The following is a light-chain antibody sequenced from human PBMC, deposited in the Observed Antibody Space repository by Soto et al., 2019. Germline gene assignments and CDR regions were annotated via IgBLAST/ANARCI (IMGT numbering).Light chain of an antibody. CDR3: QQYNSYSPT. CDR1: QSISSW. J-gene: IGKJ1*01. V-gene: IGKV1-5*02. CDR2: DAS. Sequence: DIQMTQSPSFLSASAGDRVTIFCRASQSISSWLAWYQQKPGKAPKLLIYDASSLESGVPSRFSGSGSGTEFTLTISSLQPDDFATYYCQQYNSYSPTFGQGTKVEIK.